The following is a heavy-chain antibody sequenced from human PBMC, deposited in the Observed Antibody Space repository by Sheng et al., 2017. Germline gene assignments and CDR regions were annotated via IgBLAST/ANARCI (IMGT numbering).Heavy chain of an antibody. Sequence: QVQLVQSGAEVKKPGSSVKVSCKASGGTFSSYTISWVRQAPGQGLEWMGRIIPILGIANYAQKFQGRVTITADKSTSTAYMELSSLRSEDTAVYYCASLTYSNYVTYYYYYMDVWGKGTTVTVSS. CDR1: GGTFSSYT. V-gene: IGHV1-69*02. CDR3: ASLTYSNYVTYYYYYMDV. J-gene: IGHJ6*03. CDR2: IIPILGIA. D-gene: IGHD4-4*01.